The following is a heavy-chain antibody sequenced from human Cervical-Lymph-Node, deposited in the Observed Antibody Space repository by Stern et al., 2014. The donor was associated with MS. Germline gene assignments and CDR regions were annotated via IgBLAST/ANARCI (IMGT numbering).Heavy chain of an antibody. CDR2: ISWNSNNI. CDR3: AKDISERHYYFDS. Sequence: VQLVQSGGGSVRPGRSLRLSCAAPEFTLDDCAMHLVRQAPGKGLEWVSGISWNSNNIGYADSVRGRFTISRDNAKNSLYLQMNGLRPEDTALYYCAKDISERHYYFDSWGEGTLVTVSS. CDR1: EFTLDDCA. J-gene: IGHJ4*02. D-gene: IGHD3-16*02. V-gene: IGHV3-9*01.